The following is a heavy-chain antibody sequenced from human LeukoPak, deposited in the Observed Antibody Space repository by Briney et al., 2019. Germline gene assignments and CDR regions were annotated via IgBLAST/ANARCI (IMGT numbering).Heavy chain of an antibody. J-gene: IGHJ6*03. CDR3: ARNGYYYDSSGYPQYYYYMDV. CDR1: GGTFSSYA. Sequence: SAKVSCKASGGTFSSYAISWVRQAPGQGLEWMGGIIPIFGTANYAQKFQGRVTITADESTSTAYMELSSLRSEDTAVYYCARNGYYYDSSGYPQYYYYMDVWGKGTTVTVSS. V-gene: IGHV1-69*13. D-gene: IGHD3-22*01. CDR2: IIPIFGTA.